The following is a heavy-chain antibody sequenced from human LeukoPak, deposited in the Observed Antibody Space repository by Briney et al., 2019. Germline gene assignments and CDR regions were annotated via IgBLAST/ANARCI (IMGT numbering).Heavy chain of an antibody. V-gene: IGHV3-66*01. CDR2: IYSGGST. CDR3: AKDRVYFYYGLDV. CDR1: GFTDSSNY. J-gene: IGHJ6*01. Sequence: GGSLRLSCAASGFTDSSNYMSWVRQAPGKGLEWVSVIYSGGSTYYAASVKGRFTISRDNSRDTLYLQTNSLRAEDTAVYYCAKDRVYFYYGLDVWGQGTTVSVSS.